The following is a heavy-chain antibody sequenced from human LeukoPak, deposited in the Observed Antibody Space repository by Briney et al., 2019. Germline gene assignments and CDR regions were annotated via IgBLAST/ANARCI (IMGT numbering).Heavy chain of an antibody. V-gene: IGHV3-23*01. CDR3: AKSSYYDSSGYCREYYFDY. Sequence: PGGSLRLSCAASGFTFSYYSMSWGRQAPGEGREWVSGITGSAGSTTYADSVKGRFTISIDNTKNTLYLQMNSLTAEDTAIYYCAKSSYYDSSGYCREYYFDYWGQGNLVTVSS. CDR1: GFTFSYYS. J-gene: IGHJ4*02. CDR2: ITGSAGST. D-gene: IGHD3-22*01.